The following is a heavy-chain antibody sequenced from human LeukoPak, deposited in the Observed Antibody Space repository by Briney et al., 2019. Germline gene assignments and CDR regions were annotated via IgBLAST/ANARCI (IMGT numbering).Heavy chain of an antibody. V-gene: IGHV4-39*01. J-gene: IGHJ4*02. CDR3: ARQAIAAAGTDYFDY. Sequence: SETLSLTCTVSGGSISSYYWGWIRQPPGKGLEWIGSIYYSGSTYYNPSLKSRVTISVDTSKNQFSLKLSSVTAADTAVYYCARQAIAAAGTDYFDYWGQGTLVTVSS. CDR2: IYYSGST. D-gene: IGHD6-13*01. CDR1: GGSISSYY.